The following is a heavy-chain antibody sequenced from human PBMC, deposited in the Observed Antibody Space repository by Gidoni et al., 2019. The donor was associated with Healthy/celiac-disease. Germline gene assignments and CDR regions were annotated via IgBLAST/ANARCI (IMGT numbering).Heavy chain of an antibody. CDR1: GGTFRSYA. CDR2: IIPIFGTA. CDR3: ARGAYCSGGSCYYWFDP. V-gene: IGHV1-69*01. J-gene: IGHJ5*02. D-gene: IGHD2-15*01. Sequence: QVQLVQSGAEVKKPGSSVKVSCKASGGTFRSYAISWLRQAPGQGLEWMGGIIPIFGTANYAQKFQGRVTITADESTSTAYMELSSLRSEDTAVYYCARGAYCSGGSCYYWFDPWGQGTLVTVSS.